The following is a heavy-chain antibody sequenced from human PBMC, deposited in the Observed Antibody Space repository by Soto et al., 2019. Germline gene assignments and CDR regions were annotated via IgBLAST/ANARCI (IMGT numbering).Heavy chain of an antibody. CDR3: ARSVRGVTMDV. D-gene: IGHD3-10*01. J-gene: IGHJ6*02. V-gene: IGHV2-5*02. CDR1: GFSLTTVGVG. CDR2: IYWDDDK. Sequence: QITLKESGPTLVKPTQTLTLTCSFSGFSLTTVGVGVNWIRQPPGKALEWLALIYWDDDKRYSPSLKTRLTNTKDTSKNQVVLTLTNMNLVDTGTYFCARSVRGVTMDVWGQGTAVTVSS.